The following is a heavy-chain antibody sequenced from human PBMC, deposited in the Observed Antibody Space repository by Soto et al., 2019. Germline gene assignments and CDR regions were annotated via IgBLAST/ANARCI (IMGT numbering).Heavy chain of an antibody. CDR2: IWYDGSNK. Sequence: GGSLRLSCAASGFTFSSYGMHWVRQAPGKGLEWVAVIWYDGSNKYYADSVKGRFTISRDNAKNSLYLQMNSLRAEDTAVYYCARDRLAVAHDAFDIWGQGTMVTVSS. D-gene: IGHD6-19*01. CDR1: GFTFSSYG. V-gene: IGHV3-33*01. J-gene: IGHJ3*02. CDR3: ARDRLAVAHDAFDI.